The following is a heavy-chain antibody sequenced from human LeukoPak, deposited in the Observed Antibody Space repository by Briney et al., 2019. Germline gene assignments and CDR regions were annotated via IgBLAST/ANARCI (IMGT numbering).Heavy chain of an antibody. CDR3: ARSGRSSFYGSGSGGNY. CDR1: GYTFTSYG. Sequence: ASVKVSCKASGYTFTSYGISWVRQAPGQGLEWMGWISAYNGNTNYAQKLQGRVTMTTDTSTRTAYMELRSLRSDDTAGYYCARSGRSSFYGSGSGGNYWGQGTLVTVSS. CDR2: ISAYNGNT. J-gene: IGHJ4*02. D-gene: IGHD3-10*01. V-gene: IGHV1-18*01.